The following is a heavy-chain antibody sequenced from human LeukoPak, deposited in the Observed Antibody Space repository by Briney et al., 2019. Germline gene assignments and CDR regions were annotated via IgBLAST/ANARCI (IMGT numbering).Heavy chain of an antibody. V-gene: IGHV3-30*19. J-gene: IGHJ1*01. CDR2: ISYDGSNK. D-gene: IGHD5-24*01. CDR3: AKDDRWLQFCC. CDR1: GFTFSSYG. Sequence: GGSLRLSCASSGFTFSSYGMHWVRQAPGKGLEWVAVISYDGSNKYYADSVKGRFTISRDNSKNTLYLQMNSLRAEDTAVYYCAKDDRWLQFCCWGQGTLVTVSS.